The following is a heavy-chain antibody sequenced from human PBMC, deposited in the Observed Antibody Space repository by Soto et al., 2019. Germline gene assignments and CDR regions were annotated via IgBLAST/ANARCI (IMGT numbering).Heavy chain of an antibody. V-gene: IGHV3-33*01. CDR3: ARQSLGNIRLRGFDY. Sequence: QVQLVESGGGVVQPGRSLRISCAASGFTFSKYGMHWVRQAPGKGLEWVAVIWYDGSEKYYADSVKGRFTISRDNSKNTLYLQMNSLRAEDTAVYYCARQSLGNIRLRGFDYWGQGALVTVSS. J-gene: IGHJ4*02. CDR1: GFTFSKYG. CDR2: IWYDGSEK. D-gene: IGHD1-1*01.